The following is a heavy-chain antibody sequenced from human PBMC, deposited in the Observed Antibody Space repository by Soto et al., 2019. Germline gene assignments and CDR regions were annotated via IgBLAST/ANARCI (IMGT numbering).Heavy chain of an antibody. D-gene: IGHD6-13*01. J-gene: IGHJ6*02. CDR3: ATATAFPLVAAAVGYYYGMDV. Sequence: PGESLKISCKGSGYSFTSYWISWVRQMPGKGLEWMGRIDPSDSYTNYSSSFQGHVTISADKSISTAYLQWSSLKASDTAMYYCATATAFPLVAAAVGYYYGMDVWGQGTTVTVSS. CDR2: IDPSDSYT. V-gene: IGHV5-10-1*01. CDR1: GYSFTSYW.